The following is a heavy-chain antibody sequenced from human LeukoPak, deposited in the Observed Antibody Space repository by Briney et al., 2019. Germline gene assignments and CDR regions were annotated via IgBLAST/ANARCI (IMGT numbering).Heavy chain of an antibody. CDR2: ISGSGGST. D-gene: IGHD1-26*01. J-gene: IGHJ4*02. V-gene: IGHV3-23*01. Sequence: GGSLRLSCATSGFTFSSYTMSWVRQAPGKGLEWVSAISGSGGSTYYADSVKGRFTISRDNSKNTLYLQMNSLRAEDTAVYYCAKLWELLKIDYWGQGTLVTVSS. CDR1: GFTFSSYT. CDR3: AKLWELLKIDY.